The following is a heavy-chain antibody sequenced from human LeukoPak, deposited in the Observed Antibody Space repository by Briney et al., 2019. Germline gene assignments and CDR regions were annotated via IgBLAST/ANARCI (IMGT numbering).Heavy chain of an antibody. Sequence: SETLSLTCAVYGGSFSGYYWSWIRQPPGKGLEWIGEINHSGSTNYNPSLKSRVTISVDTSKNQFSLKLSPVTAADTAVYYCARTWSRSHNWFDPWGQGTLVTVSS. CDR1: GGSFSGYY. CDR3: ARTWSRSHNWFDP. J-gene: IGHJ5*02. D-gene: IGHD2-8*01. CDR2: INHSGST. V-gene: IGHV4-34*01.